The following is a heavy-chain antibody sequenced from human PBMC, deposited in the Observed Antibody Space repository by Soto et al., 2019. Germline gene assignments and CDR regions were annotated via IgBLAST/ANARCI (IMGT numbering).Heavy chain of an antibody. CDR2: IYTSGST. CDR1: GGSISSYY. CDR3: AREAPSGDSSSWYPNWFDP. D-gene: IGHD6-13*01. J-gene: IGHJ5*02. V-gene: IGHV4-4*07. Sequence: PSETLSLTCTVSGGSISSYYWSWIRQPAGKVLEWIGRIYTSGSTNYHPSLKSRVTMSVDTSKNQFSLKLSSVTAADTAVYYCAREAPSGDSSSWYPNWFDPWGQGTLVTVS.